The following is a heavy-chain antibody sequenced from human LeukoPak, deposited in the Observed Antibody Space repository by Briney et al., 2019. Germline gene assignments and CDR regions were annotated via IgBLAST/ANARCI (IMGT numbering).Heavy chain of an antibody. CDR2: ISWNSGSI. J-gene: IGHJ4*02. D-gene: IGHD1-26*01. V-gene: IGHV3-9*01. CDR1: GFTFDDYA. Sequence: GGSLRLSCAASGFTFDDYAMHWVRQAPGKGLEWVSGISWNSGSIGYADSVKGRFTISRDNAKNSLYLQMNSLRAEDTALYYCARDLRSVRRVGALPGYWGQGTLVTVSS. CDR3: ARDLRSVRRVGALPGY.